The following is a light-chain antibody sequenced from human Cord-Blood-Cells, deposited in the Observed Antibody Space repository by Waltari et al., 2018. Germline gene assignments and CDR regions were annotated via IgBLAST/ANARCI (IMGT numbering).Light chain of an antibody. CDR3: QAWDSSTVV. J-gene: IGLJ2*01. CDR1: NLGATY. CDR2: QDS. Sequence: SYELIQPPPVSVYPGQTATTTCPGENLGATYACWYQQKPGQSPGLVIYQDSKRPSGIPDRFSGSNSGNTATLTISGTQAMDEADYYCQAWDSSTVVFGGGTKLTVL. V-gene: IGLV3-1*01.